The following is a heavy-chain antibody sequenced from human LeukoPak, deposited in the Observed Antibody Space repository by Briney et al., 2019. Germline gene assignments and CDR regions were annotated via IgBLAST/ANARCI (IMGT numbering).Heavy chain of an antibody. V-gene: IGHV3-74*01. Sequence: GGSLRLSCAASGFTFSSYWMHWVRQAPGKGLAWVSRVNSDGTGTTYADSVEGRFTISRDNAKNTLVLQMNSLRAEDTAIYYCIRTLIVATSPYMDVWGKGTTVTVSS. D-gene: IGHD5-12*01. CDR2: VNSDGTGT. CDR3: IRTLIVATSPYMDV. CDR1: GFTFSSYW. J-gene: IGHJ6*03.